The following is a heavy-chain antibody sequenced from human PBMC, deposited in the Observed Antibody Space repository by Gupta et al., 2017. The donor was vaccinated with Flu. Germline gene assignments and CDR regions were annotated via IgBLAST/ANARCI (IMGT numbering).Heavy chain of an antibody. J-gene: IGHJ5*02. CDR2: IYSGDTA. CDR1: DFTVSSND. Sequence: EVQLVESGGGLVQPGGSLRLSCAASDFTVSSNDMTWVRQATGQGLEWVAAIYSGDTAYSADAVKGRFTISRDSFRNTLYLQMNSLRPDDTAGYYCVTVGDYIYGQNWGFIDRWGQGTLVTVS. D-gene: IGHD5-18*01. V-gene: IGHV3-53*04. CDR3: VTVGDYIYGQNWGFIDR.